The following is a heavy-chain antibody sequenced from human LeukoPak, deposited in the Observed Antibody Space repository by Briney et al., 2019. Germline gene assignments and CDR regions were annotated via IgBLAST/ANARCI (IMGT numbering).Heavy chain of an antibody. J-gene: IGHJ6*02. D-gene: IGHD6-13*01. CDR3: AKETAIAAAGTGYYGMDV. V-gene: IGHV3-9*01. CDR2: ISWNSGSI. Sequence: GGSLRLSCAASGFTFDDYAMHWVRQAPGKGLEWVSGISWNSGSIGYADSVKGRFTISRDNAKNSLYLQMNSLRAEDTALYYCAKETAIAAAGTGYYGMDVWGQGTTVTVSS. CDR1: GFTFDDYA.